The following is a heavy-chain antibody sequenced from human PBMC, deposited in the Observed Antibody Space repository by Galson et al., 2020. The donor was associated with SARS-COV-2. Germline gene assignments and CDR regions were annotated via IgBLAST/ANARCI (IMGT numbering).Heavy chain of an antibody. J-gene: IGHJ5*02. Sequence: SETLSLTCAVYGGSFSGYYWSWIRQPPGKGLEWIGEINHSGSTNYNPSLKSRVTISVDTSKNQFSLKLSSVTAADTAVYYCARGLGSTAAGGGGGNWFDPWGQGTLVTVSS. CDR1: GGSFSGYY. CDR3: ARGLGSTAAGGGGGNWFDP. CDR2: INHSGST. V-gene: IGHV4-34*01. D-gene: IGHD2-8*02.